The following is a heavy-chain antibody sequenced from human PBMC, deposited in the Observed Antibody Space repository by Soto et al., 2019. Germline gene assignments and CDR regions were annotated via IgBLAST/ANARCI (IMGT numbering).Heavy chain of an antibody. Sequence: GGSLRLSCAASGFTFSSYSMNWVRQAPGKGLEWVSSISSSSSYIYYADSVKGRFTISRDNAKNSLYLQMNSPRAEDTAVYYCALDLDIVVVPRMDVWGQGTTVTVSS. CDR3: ALDLDIVVVPRMDV. J-gene: IGHJ6*02. CDR1: GFTFSSYS. D-gene: IGHD2-15*01. V-gene: IGHV3-21*01. CDR2: ISSSSSYI.